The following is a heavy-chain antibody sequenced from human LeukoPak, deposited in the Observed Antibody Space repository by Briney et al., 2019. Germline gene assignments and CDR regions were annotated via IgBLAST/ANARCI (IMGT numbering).Heavy chain of an antibody. CDR3: ARETPDAYNFDY. CDR1: GYTFTNYY. D-gene: IGHD1-1*01. Sequence: ASVKVSCKASGYTFTNYYMHWVRQAPGQGLEWMGIINPSGGSTSYAQKFQCRVTMTRDTSTSTIYLELSSLESEDTAVYYCARETPDAYNFDYWGQGTLVTVSS. J-gene: IGHJ4*02. V-gene: IGHV1-46*01. CDR2: INPSGGST.